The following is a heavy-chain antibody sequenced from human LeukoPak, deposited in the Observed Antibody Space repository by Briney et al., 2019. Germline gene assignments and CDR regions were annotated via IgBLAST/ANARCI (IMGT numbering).Heavy chain of an antibody. CDR2: IKQDGSEQ. J-gene: IGHJ6*03. Sequence: GGSLRLSCAASGFSLQSHWMSWVRQAPGKGLEWVANIKQDGSEQWSVDSVKGRFTLSRDNAKNSMYLQMNSLRVEDTAVYYCARDDFWGNDYYYMDVWGNGTTVTVS. D-gene: IGHD3/OR15-3a*01. CDR3: ARDDFWGNDYYYMDV. V-gene: IGHV3-7*01. CDR1: GFSLQSHW.